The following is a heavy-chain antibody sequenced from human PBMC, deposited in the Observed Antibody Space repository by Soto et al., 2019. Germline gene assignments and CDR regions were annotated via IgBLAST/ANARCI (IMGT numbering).Heavy chain of an antibody. CDR2: INPNSGGT. D-gene: IGHD6-19*01. Sequence: ASVKVSCKASGYTFTGYYMHWVRQAPGQGLEWMVWINPNSGGTNYAQKFQGRVTMTRDTSISTAYMELSRLRSDDTAVYYCARENSSGWFRWFDTWGQGTLVTVSS. CDR1: GYTFTGYY. J-gene: IGHJ5*02. V-gene: IGHV1-2*02. CDR3: ARENSSGWFRWFDT.